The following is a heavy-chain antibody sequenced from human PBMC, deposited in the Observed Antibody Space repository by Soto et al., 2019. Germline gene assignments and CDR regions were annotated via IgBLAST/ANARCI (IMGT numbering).Heavy chain of an antibody. CDR3: ARDTGDGRSGYPLPGYNWFDP. D-gene: IGHD3-3*01. Sequence: GGSLRLSCAASGFTFSSYGMHWVRQAPGKGLEWVAVIWYDGSNKYYADSVKGRFTISRDNSKNTLYLQMNSLSAEDTAVYYCARDTGDGRSGYPLPGYNWFDPWGQGTLVTVSS. CDR2: IWYDGSNK. CDR1: GFTFSSYG. V-gene: IGHV3-33*01. J-gene: IGHJ5*02.